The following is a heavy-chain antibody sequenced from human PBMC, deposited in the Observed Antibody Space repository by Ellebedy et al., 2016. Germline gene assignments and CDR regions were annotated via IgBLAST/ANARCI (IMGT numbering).Heavy chain of an antibody. V-gene: IGHV1-58*02. Sequence: ASVKVSCKASGYTFTSSAMQWVRQARGQRLEWIGWIVVGSGNTNYAQKFQERVTITRDMSTSTAYMELSSLRSEDTAVYYCAAVGGPADGGGPIIDYWGQGTLVTVSS. J-gene: IGHJ4*02. CDR3: AAVGGPADGGGPIIDY. CDR2: IVVGSGNT. CDR1: GYTFTSSA. D-gene: IGHD3-10*01.